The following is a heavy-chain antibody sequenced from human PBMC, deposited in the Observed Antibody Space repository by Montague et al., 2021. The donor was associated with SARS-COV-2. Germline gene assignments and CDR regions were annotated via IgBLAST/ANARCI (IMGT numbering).Heavy chain of an antibody. V-gene: IGHV4-39*01. CDR2: IYYSGST. CDR1: GGSISSSCYY. Sequence: SETLSLTCTVSGGSISSSCYYWGWLRQPPGQGLVWIGSIYYSGSTYYTLSLKSRVTISVDTSKNQFSLKLSSVTAADTAVYYCARHTFVYCSSTSCYDGWGQGTLVTVSS. CDR3: ARHTFVYCSSTSCYDG. D-gene: IGHD2-2*01. J-gene: IGHJ4*02.